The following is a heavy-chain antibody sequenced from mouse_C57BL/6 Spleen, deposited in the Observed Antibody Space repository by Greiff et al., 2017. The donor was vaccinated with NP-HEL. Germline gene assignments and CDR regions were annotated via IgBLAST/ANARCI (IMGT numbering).Heavy chain of an antibody. V-gene: IGHV1-26*01. CDR2: INPNNGGT. Sequence: EVQLQQSGPELVKPGASVKISCKASGYTFTDYYMNWVKQSHGKSLEWIGDINPNNGGTSYNQKFKGKATLTVDKSSSTAYMELRSLTSEDSAVYYCARKGNYGSSYAWFAYWGQGTLVTVSA. D-gene: IGHD1-1*01. CDR1: GYTFTDYY. J-gene: IGHJ3*01. CDR3: ARKGNYGSSYAWFAY.